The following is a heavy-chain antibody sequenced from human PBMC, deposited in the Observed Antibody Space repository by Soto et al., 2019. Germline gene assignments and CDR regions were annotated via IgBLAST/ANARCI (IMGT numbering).Heavy chain of an antibody. CDR1: GFTFSSYG. V-gene: IGHV3-33*01. CDR3: ARDRGGDLLDDAFDI. D-gene: IGHD2-21*02. Sequence: QVQLVESGGGVVQPGRSLRLSCAASGFTFSSYGMHWVRQAPGKGLEWVAVIWYDGSNKYYADPVKGRFTISRDNSKNTLYLQMNSLRAEDTAVYYCARDRGGDLLDDAFDIWGQGTMVTVSS. CDR2: IWYDGSNK. J-gene: IGHJ3*02.